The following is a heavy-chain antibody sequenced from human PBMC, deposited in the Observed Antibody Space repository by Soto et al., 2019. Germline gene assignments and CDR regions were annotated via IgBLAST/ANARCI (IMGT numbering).Heavy chain of an antibody. CDR1: GYTFTGYY. J-gene: IGHJ5*02. V-gene: IGHV1-2*02. CDR2: INPNSGGT. D-gene: IGHD2-15*01. CDR3: ARGYCGGGSCPGGWFDP. Sequence: QVQLVQSGAEVKKPGASVKVSCKASGYTFTGYYMHWVRQAPGQGLEWMGWINPNSGGTNYAQKFQGRVTMTRDTSISTAYMELSRLRSDDTAVYYCARGYCGGGSCPGGWFDPWGQGTLVTVSS.